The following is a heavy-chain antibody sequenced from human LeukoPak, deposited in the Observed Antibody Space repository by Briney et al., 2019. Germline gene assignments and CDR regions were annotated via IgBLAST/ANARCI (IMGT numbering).Heavy chain of an antibody. V-gene: IGHV4-39*01. D-gene: IGHD3-3*01. Sequence: SETLSLTCTVSGGSISSSSYYWGWIRQPPGKGLEWIGSIYYSGSTYYNPSLKSRVTISVDTSKNQFSLKLSSVTAADTAVYYCARRSGYDYYMDVWGKGTTVAVSS. CDR3: ARRSGYDYYMDV. CDR1: GGSISSSSYY. J-gene: IGHJ6*03. CDR2: IYYSGST.